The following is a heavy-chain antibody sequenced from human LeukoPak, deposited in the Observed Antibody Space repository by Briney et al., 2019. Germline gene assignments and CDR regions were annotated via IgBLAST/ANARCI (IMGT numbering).Heavy chain of an antibody. V-gene: IGHV4-39*07. CDR1: GGSISSSSYY. Sequence: PSETLSLTRTVSGGSISSSSYYWGWIRQPPGKGLEWIGNIYYSGTTYYNPSLKSRVTISVDTSKNQFSLKLSSVTAADTAVYYCARGDYDISTGYYKASDYWGQGTLVTVSS. J-gene: IGHJ4*02. CDR2: IYYSGTT. D-gene: IGHD3-9*01. CDR3: ARGDYDISTGYYKASDY.